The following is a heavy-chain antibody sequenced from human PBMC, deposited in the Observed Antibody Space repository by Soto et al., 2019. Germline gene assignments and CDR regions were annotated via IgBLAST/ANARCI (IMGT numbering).Heavy chain of an antibody. CDR3: ARAGYDILTGYSDYYYYYGMDV. Sequence: PSETLSLTCTVSGGSVSSGIYYWSWIRHPPGKGLEWIGYIYYSGIANYNPSLKSRVTISVDTSKNQFSLKLSSVTAADTAVYYCARAGYDILTGYSDYYYYYGMDVWGQGTTVTVSS. CDR1: GGSVSSGIYY. V-gene: IGHV4-61*01. D-gene: IGHD3-9*01. CDR2: IYYSGIA. J-gene: IGHJ6*02.